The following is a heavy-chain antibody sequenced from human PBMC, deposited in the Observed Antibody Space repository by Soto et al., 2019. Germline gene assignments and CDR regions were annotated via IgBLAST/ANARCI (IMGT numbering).Heavy chain of an antibody. CDR3: ARDCSGGSCHRYYYYYGMGV. D-gene: IGHD2-15*01. Sequence: PSETLSLTCAVYGGSFSGYYWSWIRQPPGKGLEWIGEINHSGSTNYNPSLKSRVTISVDTSKNQFSLKLSSVTAADTAVYYCARDCSGGSCHRYYYYYGMGVWGQGTTVTVSS. CDR2: INHSGST. J-gene: IGHJ6*02. CDR1: GGSFSGYY. V-gene: IGHV4-34*01.